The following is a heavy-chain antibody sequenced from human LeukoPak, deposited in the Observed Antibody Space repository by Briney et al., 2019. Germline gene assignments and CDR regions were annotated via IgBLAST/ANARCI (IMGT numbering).Heavy chain of an antibody. Sequence: GGSLRLSCAASGFTFSRYAMHWVRQAPGKGLEYASAISSNGGSTYYAKSVKGRFTISRDNSKNTLHLQMGSLRAEDMAVYYCARDRGIYSGTYLFDYWGQGTLVTVSS. CDR3: ARDRGIYSGTYLFDY. D-gene: IGHD1-26*01. V-gene: IGHV3-64*01. CDR2: ISSNGGST. CDR1: GFTFSRYA. J-gene: IGHJ4*02.